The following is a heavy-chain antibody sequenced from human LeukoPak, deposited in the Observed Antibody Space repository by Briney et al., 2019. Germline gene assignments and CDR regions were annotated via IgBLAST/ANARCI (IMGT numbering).Heavy chain of an antibody. D-gene: IGHD2-2*01. CDR1: GFTFRSYG. CDR2: ISGSGGST. Sequence: GGSLRLSCAVSGFTFRSYGMSWVRQAPGKGLEWVSSISGSGGSTYYADSVQGRFTISRDNSKNTLYLQMNSLRAEDTAVYYCAKDVAYCSRTSCYVNFDYWGQGTLVTVSS. V-gene: IGHV3-23*01. CDR3: AKDVAYCSRTSCYVNFDY. J-gene: IGHJ4*02.